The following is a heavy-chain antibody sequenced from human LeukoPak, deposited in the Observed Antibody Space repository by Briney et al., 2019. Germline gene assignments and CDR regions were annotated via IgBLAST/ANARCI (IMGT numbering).Heavy chain of an antibody. D-gene: IGHD2-21*01. CDR1: GFTFSSYA. Sequence: GGSLRLSCAASGFTFSSYAMSWVRQAPGKGLEWVSAISGSGGSTYYADSVKGRFTISRDNSKNTLYLQMNSLRAEDTAVYYCAKDKVPTIQCWPDPWGQGTLVTVSS. V-gene: IGHV3-23*01. CDR3: AKDKVPTIQCWPDP. J-gene: IGHJ5*02. CDR2: ISGSGGST.